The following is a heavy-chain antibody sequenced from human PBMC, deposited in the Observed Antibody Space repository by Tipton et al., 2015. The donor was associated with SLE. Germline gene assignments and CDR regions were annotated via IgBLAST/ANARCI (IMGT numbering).Heavy chain of an antibody. CDR3: ASTYRGSGSEGWFDP. CDR2: INHSGST. V-gene: IGHV4-34*01. CDR1: GGSFSGYY. J-gene: IGHJ5*02. Sequence: TLSLTCAVYGGSFSGYYWSWIRQPPGKGLEWIGEINHSGSTNYNPSLKSRVTISVDTSKNQFSLKLSSVTAADTAVYYCASTYRGSGSEGWFDPWGQGTPVIVSS. D-gene: IGHD1-26*01.